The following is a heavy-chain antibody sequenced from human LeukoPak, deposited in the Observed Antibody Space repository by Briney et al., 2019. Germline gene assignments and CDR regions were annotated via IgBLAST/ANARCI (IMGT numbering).Heavy chain of an antibody. J-gene: IGHJ4*02. V-gene: IGHV3-30-3*01. Sequence: GGSLRLSCAAPGFAFSSYAMHWVRQAPGKGLEWVAVISYDGSNKYYADSVKGRFTISRDNSKNTLYLQMNSLRAEDTAVYYCARDPQDSSGYYYGNFDYWGQGTLVTVSS. CDR2: ISYDGSNK. D-gene: IGHD3-22*01. CDR3: ARDPQDSSGYYYGNFDY. CDR1: GFAFSSYA.